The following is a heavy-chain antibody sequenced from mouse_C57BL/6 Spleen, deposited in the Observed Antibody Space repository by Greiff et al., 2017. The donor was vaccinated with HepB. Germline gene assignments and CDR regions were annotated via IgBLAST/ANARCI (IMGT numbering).Heavy chain of an antibody. D-gene: IGHD1-1*01. Sequence: EVQLVESGGGLVQPKGSLKLSCAASGFSFNTYAMNWVRQAPGKGLEWVARIRSKSNNYATYYADSVKDRFTISRDDSESMLYLQMNNLKTEDTAMYYCVRHEGGYYGAYYAMDYWGQGTSVTVSS. J-gene: IGHJ4*01. V-gene: IGHV10-1*01. CDR1: GFSFNTYA. CDR3: VRHEGGYYGAYYAMDY. CDR2: IRSKSNNYAT.